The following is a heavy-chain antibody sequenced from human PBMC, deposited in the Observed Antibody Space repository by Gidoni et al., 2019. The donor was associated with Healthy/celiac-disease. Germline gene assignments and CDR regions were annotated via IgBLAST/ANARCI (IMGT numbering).Heavy chain of an antibody. Sequence: QVQLQESGPGLVKPSETLSLTCTVSGGSISSYYWSWIRQPAGKGLEWIGRIYTSGSTNYNPSLKSRVTMSVDTSKNQFSLKLSSVTAADTAVYYCAREGIVVVPAAIRYNWFDPWGQGTLVTVSS. CDR3: AREGIVVVPAAIRYNWFDP. V-gene: IGHV4-4*07. D-gene: IGHD2-2*02. CDR1: GGSISSYY. J-gene: IGHJ5*02. CDR2: IYTSGST.